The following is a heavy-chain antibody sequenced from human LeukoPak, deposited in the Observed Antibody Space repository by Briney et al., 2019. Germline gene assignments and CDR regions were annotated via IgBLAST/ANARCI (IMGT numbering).Heavy chain of an antibody. V-gene: IGHV3-15*01. D-gene: IGHD3-9*01. CDR2: IKSKTDGGPT. CDR3: TPDPRPINDY. Sequence: GGSLRLSCAASGFTFSNAWMSWVRQAPGKGLEWVGRIKSKTDGGPTDYSAPVKGRFTISRDDSKNTLYLQMNSLKTEDTAVYYCTPDPRPINDYWGKGNLVTVSS. J-gene: IGHJ4*02. CDR1: GFTFSNAW.